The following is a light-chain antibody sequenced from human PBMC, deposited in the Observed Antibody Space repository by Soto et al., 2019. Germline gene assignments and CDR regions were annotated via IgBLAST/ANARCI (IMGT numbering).Light chain of an antibody. V-gene: IGLV3-21*02. J-gene: IGLJ3*02. CDR3: SSYTVSSTRV. Sequence: SYELTQPPSVSVAPGQTATITCGGKNIGVKSVHWYQLRPGQAPVLVVYDDDDRPSGIPERFSGSNSGNTATLTISGLQAEDEADYYCSSYTVSSTRVFGGGTKVTVL. CDR1: NIGVKS. CDR2: DDD.